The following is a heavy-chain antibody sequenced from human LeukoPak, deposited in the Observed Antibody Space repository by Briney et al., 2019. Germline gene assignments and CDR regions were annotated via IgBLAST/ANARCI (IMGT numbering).Heavy chain of an antibody. Sequence: GGSLRLSCAAYGFTFSSYGMHWVRQAPGKGLEWVSFIRYDGSNEYYADSVKGRFTISRDNSKNTLYLQMNSLRAEDTAVYYCAKVPVPLFNYMDVWGKGTTVTISS. CDR2: IRYDGSNE. D-gene: IGHD3-10*01. J-gene: IGHJ6*03. CDR3: AKVPVPLFNYMDV. CDR1: GFTFSSYG. V-gene: IGHV3-30*02.